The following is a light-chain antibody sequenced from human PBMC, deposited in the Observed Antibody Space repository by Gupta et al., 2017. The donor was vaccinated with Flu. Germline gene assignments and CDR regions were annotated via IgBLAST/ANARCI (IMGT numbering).Light chain of an antibody. Sequence: TISFTPTTSAVGGYNSVSWYQQRPGTPPNLMIYVVSNRHSGSANRFSGSTSGNTAALTIPSLQAEEEADYYYCSYTSGSTRVLVFGGGTKLTVL. V-gene: IGLV2-14*04. CDR1: TSAVGGYNS. CDR3: CSYTSGSTRVLV. CDR2: VVS. J-gene: IGLJ2*01.